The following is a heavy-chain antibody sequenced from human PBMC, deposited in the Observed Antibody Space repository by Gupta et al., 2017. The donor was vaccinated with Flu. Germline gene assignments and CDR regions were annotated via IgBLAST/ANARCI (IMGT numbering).Heavy chain of an antibody. J-gene: IGHJ4*02. CDR2: IGGSGGRS. Sequence: EVHLLESGGGLVQPGGSLRLSCAASGFTFNNYAMSWVRQAPGKGLEWVSAIGGSGGRSYYADSVKGRFTISRDSSKNTLYLQMNSLRADDTAVYYCAKDSSGTYYQTDFSYWGQGTLVTVSS. CDR3: AKDSSGTYYQTDFSY. V-gene: IGHV3-23*01. CDR1: GFTFNNYA. D-gene: IGHD1-26*01.